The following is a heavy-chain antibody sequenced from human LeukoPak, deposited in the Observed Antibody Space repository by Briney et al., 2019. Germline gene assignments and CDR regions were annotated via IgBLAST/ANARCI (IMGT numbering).Heavy chain of an antibody. D-gene: IGHD1-1*01. Sequence: GGSLRLSCAASGFPFSDFGIHWVRQAPGKGLEWVPTISGSGGNTDYADSVKGRFTISRDNSKKTVYLQMNSLRAEDTALYYCAKAANNNWYSPFDYWGQGTLVTVSS. V-gene: IGHV3-23*01. J-gene: IGHJ4*02. CDR2: ISGSGGNT. CDR3: AKAANNNWYSPFDY. CDR1: GFPFSDFG.